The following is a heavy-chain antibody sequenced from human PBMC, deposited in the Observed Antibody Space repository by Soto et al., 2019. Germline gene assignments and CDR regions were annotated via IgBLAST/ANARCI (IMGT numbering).Heavy chain of an antibody. J-gene: IGHJ4*02. CDR3: AKSNSSWFHFDY. CDR2: IYPGDSDT. V-gene: IGHV5-51*01. D-gene: IGHD6-13*01. CDR1: GYKFTTYW. Sequence: EVQLVQSGAEVKKPGESLKISCEASGYKFTTYWIAWVRQMPGKGLEWMGIIYPGDSDTRYSPSFQGQVSISVDKSISTAYLKWNSLKASDSAMYYCAKSNSSWFHFDYWGQGTLVTVSS.